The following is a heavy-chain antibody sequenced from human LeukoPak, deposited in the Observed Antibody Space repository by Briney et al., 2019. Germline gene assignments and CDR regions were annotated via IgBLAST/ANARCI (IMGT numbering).Heavy chain of an antibody. V-gene: IGHV4-39*07. CDR1: GGSISSSSYY. CDR2: IYYSGST. CDR3: ARGAPYDYVWGSYRPGGWFDP. Sequence: SETLSLTCTVSGGSISSSSYYWGWIRQPPGKGLEGIGSIYYSGSTYYNPSLKSRVTISVDTSENQFSLKLGSVTAADTAVYYCARGAPYDYVWGSYRPGGWFDPWGQGTLVTVSS. D-gene: IGHD3-16*02. J-gene: IGHJ5*02.